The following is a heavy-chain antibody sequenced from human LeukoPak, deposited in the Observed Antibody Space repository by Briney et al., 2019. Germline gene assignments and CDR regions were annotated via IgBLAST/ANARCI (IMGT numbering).Heavy chain of an antibody. CDR3: ARQGTKYSSSWYFDY. J-gene: IGHJ4*02. CDR2: IYYSGSI. D-gene: IGHD6-13*01. V-gene: IGHV4-30-2*03. Sequence: SQTLSLTCAVSGGSSRSGDYFWSWIRQPPGKGLEWIGSIYYSGSINYNPSLKSRVTISGDTSKNQFSLKLSSVTAADTAVYYCARQGTKYSSSWYFDYWGQGTLVTVSS. CDR1: GGSSRSGDYF.